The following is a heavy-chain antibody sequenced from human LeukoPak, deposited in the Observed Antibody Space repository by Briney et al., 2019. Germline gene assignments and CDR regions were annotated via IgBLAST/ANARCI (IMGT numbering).Heavy chain of an antibody. CDR3: ARVVMKAFYYYYMDV. D-gene: IGHD2-21*01. J-gene: IGHJ6*03. Sequence: ASVKVSCKASGYTFSDYDVNWVRQAPGQGLEWMGWMNPTSGDTGYAQKCQGRVTMTRRMSRNTAYMELSRLRSEDTAVYFCARVVMKAFYYYYMDVWGKGTTIIISS. V-gene: IGHV1-8*01. CDR1: GYTFSDYD. CDR2: MNPTSGDT.